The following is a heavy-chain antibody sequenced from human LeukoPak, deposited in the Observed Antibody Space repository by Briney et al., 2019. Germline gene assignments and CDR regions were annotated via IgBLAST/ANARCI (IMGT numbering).Heavy chain of an antibody. CDR3: ARAASKWPDSY. V-gene: IGHV1-46*01. CDR2: INPSGGST. J-gene: IGHJ4*02. CDR1: GYIFTGYY. Sequence: ASVKVSCKASGYIFTGYYIQWVRQAPGQGLEWMGIINPSGGSTSYAQRFQGRATMTRDMSTSTVYMELSSLRSEDTAVYYCARAASKWPDSYWGQGTLVTVSA. D-gene: IGHD1-14*01.